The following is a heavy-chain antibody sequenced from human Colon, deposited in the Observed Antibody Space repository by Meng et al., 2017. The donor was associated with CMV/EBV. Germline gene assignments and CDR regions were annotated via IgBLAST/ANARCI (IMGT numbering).Heavy chain of an antibody. Sequence: SETLSLTCTVSGVSMTSHYLNWIRQPPGKGLEWIGNIFYSGTTNYNPSLKSRVIISVDRSKNQFSLNLRSVTAADTAMYYCGRGRSHGEVDYWGQGTLVTVSS. CDR2: IFYSGTT. V-gene: IGHV4-59*11. CDR1: GVSMTSHY. CDR3: GRGRSHGEVDY. J-gene: IGHJ4*02. D-gene: IGHD4-17*01.